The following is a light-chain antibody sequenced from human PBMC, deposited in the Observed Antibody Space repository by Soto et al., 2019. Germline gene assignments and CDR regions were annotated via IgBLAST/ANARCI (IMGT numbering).Light chain of an antibody. CDR3: QQYASSPLT. Sequence: EIVLTQSPGTLSVSPGERATLSCRASQSVGRNYLAWYQQKPGQAPRLLIYDASRRATGIPDRISGSGSGTDFTLTISRLEPEDFAVYYYQQYASSPLTFGGGTKVEAK. J-gene: IGKJ4*01. CDR1: QSVGRNY. CDR2: DAS. V-gene: IGKV3-20*01.